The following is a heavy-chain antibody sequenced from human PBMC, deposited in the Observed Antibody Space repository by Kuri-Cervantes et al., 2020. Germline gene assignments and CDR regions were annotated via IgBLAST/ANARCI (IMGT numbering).Heavy chain of an antibody. Sequence: GESLKISCAASGFTFSSYGIHWVRQAPGKGLEWVAFIRYDGGDKYYADSVKGRFTISRDNSKNTLYLQMDSLRAEDTAVYYCAKDSLPAARPYYFDYWGQGTLVTVSS. CDR1: GFTFSSYG. V-gene: IGHV3-30*02. CDR2: IRYDGGDK. D-gene: IGHD2-2*01. CDR3: AKDSLPAARPYYFDY. J-gene: IGHJ4*02.